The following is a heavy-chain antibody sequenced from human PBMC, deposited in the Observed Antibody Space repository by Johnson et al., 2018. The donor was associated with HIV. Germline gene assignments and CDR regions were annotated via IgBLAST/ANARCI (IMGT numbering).Heavy chain of an antibody. J-gene: IGHJ3*02. CDR3: ARKDPYSSSSFAFDI. CDR1: GFTFHDYT. D-gene: IGHD6-6*01. V-gene: IGHV3-43*01. CDR2: ISWDGDST. Sequence: VQLMESGGVVVQPGGSLRLSCAASGFTFHDYTMHWVRQAPGKGLEWVSLISWDGDSTYYANSVKGRFTISRDNSENSLYLQMNSLRTEDTAVYFCARKDPYSSSSFAFDIWGQGTMVTVSS.